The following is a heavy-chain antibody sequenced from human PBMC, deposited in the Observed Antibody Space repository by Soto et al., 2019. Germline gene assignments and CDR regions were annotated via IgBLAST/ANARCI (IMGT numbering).Heavy chain of an antibody. CDR1: GFTFSSYA. V-gene: IGHV3-64D*06. Sequence: GGSLRLSCSASGFTFSSYAMHWVRQAPGKGLEYVSAISSNGGSTYYADSVKGRFTISRDNSKNTLYLQMSSLRADDTAVYYCVDAATGHDAFDIWGQGTMVTVSS. D-gene: IGHD6-13*01. J-gene: IGHJ3*02. CDR3: VDAATGHDAFDI. CDR2: ISSNGGST.